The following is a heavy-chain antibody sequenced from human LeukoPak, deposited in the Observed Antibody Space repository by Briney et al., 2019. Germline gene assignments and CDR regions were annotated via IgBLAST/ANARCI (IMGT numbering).Heavy chain of an antibody. CDR1: GGSISSSSYY. CDR3: ARDGFSGPPNDAFDI. CDR2: IYYSGST. V-gene: IGHV4-39*07. J-gene: IGHJ3*02. D-gene: IGHD2/OR15-2a*01. Sequence: SETLSLTCTVSGGSISSSSYYWGWIRQPPGKGLEWIGSIYYSGSTYYNPSLKSRVTISVDTSKNQFSLKLSSVTAADTAVYYCARDGFSGPPNDAFDIWGQGTMVTVSS.